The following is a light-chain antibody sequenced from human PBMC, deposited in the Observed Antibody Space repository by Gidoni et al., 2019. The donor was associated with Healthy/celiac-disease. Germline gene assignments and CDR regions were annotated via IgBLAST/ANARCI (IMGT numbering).Light chain of an antibody. Sequence: EIVMTQSPATLSVSPGERATLSCRASQSVSSNLAWYQQKPGQAPRLLIYGASTRATGIPARFSGSGSGTEFTLTISSLQSEDFAVYYCQQYNNWPRENTFXXXTKLEIK. J-gene: IGKJ2*01. CDR1: QSVSSN. V-gene: IGKV3-15*01. CDR3: QQYNNWPRENT. CDR2: GAS.